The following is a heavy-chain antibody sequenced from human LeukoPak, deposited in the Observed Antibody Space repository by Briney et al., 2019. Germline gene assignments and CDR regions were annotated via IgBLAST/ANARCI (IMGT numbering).Heavy chain of an antibody. V-gene: IGHV4-61*02. Sequence: SQTLSLTCTVSGGSISTDLYYWTWIRKPPGKDLEWIGRIYSNGWTDYNPPLKSRVSISIDTSKNHFSLKMSLATAADTALYYCARGSGWNSFDPWGQGTLVTVSS. CDR2: IYSNGWT. CDR3: ARGSGWNSFDP. CDR1: GGSISTDLYY. D-gene: IGHD6-19*01. J-gene: IGHJ5*02.